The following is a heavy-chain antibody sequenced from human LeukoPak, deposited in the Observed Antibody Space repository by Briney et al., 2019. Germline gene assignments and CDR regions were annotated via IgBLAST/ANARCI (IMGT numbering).Heavy chain of an antibody. Sequence: GGSLRLSCAASGFTVSSNYMSWVRQAPGKGLEWVSVIYSGGSTYYADSVKGRFTISGDNSKNTLYLQMNSLRAEDTAVYYCARDSSGWFRDYYYGMDVWGQGTTVTVSS. J-gene: IGHJ6*02. V-gene: IGHV3-53*01. CDR3: ARDSSGWFRDYYYGMDV. CDR1: GFTVSSNY. CDR2: IYSGGST. D-gene: IGHD6-19*01.